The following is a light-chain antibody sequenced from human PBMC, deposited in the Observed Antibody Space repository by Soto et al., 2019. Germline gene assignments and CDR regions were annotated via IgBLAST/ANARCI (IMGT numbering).Light chain of an antibody. CDR2: SAS. CDR1: KGISNY. CDR3: QKYNTAPLT. V-gene: IGKV1-27*01. J-gene: IGKJ4*01. Sequence: DIQMTQSPSSLSASIGDRATITCRASKGISNYLAWYHQKPGKVPKLLIYSASTLQSGDPSRFRCSGSGTDFTLTISTLQPEDFASYYCQKYNTAPLTFGGGTKVEIK.